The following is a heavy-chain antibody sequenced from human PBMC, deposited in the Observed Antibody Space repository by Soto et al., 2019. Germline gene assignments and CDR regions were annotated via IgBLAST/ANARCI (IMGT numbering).Heavy chain of an antibody. CDR2: IYWDDDK. V-gene: IGHV2-5*02. Sequence: QITLNESGPTVVKPTETLTLTCTFSGFSLTPSGVGVGWVRQSPGKAPEWLAFIYWDDDKRYSTSLKSRLTSTKDTPKNQVVLTMANVDPADTATYYCAHRVLRAVFGLVTKTASYFDFWGQGTPVVVSS. CDR1: GFSLTPSGVG. CDR3: AHRVLRAVFGLVTKTASYFDF. D-gene: IGHD3-3*01. J-gene: IGHJ4*02.